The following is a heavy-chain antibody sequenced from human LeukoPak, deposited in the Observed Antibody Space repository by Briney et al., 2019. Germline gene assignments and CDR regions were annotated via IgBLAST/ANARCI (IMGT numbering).Heavy chain of an antibody. CDR3: ATGTHYDLLPF. Sequence: ASVKVSCKVSGYSITELSTHWVRQAPGKGVEWMGGFDPGSGEIIYEQKFQDRVTMTEDTSTDTACMELSSLRSEDTALYYCATGTHYDLLPFWGQGTLVTVSS. V-gene: IGHV1-24*01. CDR1: GYSITELS. J-gene: IGHJ4*02. CDR2: FDPGSGEI. D-gene: IGHD3-9*01.